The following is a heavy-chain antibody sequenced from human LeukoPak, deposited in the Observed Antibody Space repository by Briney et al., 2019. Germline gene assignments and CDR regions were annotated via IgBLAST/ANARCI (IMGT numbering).Heavy chain of an antibody. Sequence: RGSLRLSCAASGFTFSSYTMSWVRQAPGKGLEWVSAISGSGGSTYYADSVKGRFTISRDNSKNTLYLQMNSLRAEDTAVYYCAKSGGSSHFPFDYWGQGTLVTVSS. CDR3: AKSGGSSHFPFDY. CDR1: GFTFSSYT. J-gene: IGHJ4*02. V-gene: IGHV3-23*01. D-gene: IGHD6-13*01. CDR2: ISGSGGST.